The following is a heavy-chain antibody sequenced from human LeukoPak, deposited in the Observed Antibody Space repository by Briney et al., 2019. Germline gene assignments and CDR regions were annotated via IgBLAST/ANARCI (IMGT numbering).Heavy chain of an antibody. CDR3: AREGMITFGGGGDNWSAPLDY. Sequence: GASVKVSCKASGYTFTSYYMHWVRQAPGQGLEWMGIINPSGGSTSYAQKFQGRVTMTRDTATSTVYMELSSLRSEDTAVYYCAREGMITFGGGGDNWSAPLDYWGQGTLVTVSS. CDR1: GYTFTSYY. CDR2: INPSGGST. D-gene: IGHD3-16*01. J-gene: IGHJ4*02. V-gene: IGHV1-46*01.